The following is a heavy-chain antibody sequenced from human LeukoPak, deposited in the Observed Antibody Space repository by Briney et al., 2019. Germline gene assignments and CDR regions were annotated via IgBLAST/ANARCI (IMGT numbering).Heavy chain of an antibody. D-gene: IGHD5-12*01. V-gene: IGHV3-48*01. CDR3: ATRGYSGYDPVDHYYYYMDV. J-gene: IGHJ6*03. CDR2: ISSSSTI. CDR1: GFTFSSYS. Sequence: GGSLRLSCAASGFTFSSYSMNWVRQAPGKGLEWVSYISSSSTIYYADSVKGRFTISRDNAKNSVYLQMDSLRAEDTALYYWATRGYSGYDPVDHYYYYMDVWGKGTTVTVSS.